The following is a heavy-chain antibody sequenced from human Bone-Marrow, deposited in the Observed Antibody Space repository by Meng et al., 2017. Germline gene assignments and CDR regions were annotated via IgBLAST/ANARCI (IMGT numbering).Heavy chain of an antibody. CDR3: AKDIGAIRYYGMDV. D-gene: IGHD3-9*01. V-gene: IGHV3-9*01. J-gene: IGHJ6*02. Sequence: SLKISCAASGFTFDDYAMHWVRQAPGKGLEWVSGISWNSGSIGYVDSVKGRFTISRDNAKNSLYLQMNSLRAEDTALYYCAKDIGAIRYYGMDVWGQGTTVTVSS. CDR1: GFTFDDYA. CDR2: ISWNSGSI.